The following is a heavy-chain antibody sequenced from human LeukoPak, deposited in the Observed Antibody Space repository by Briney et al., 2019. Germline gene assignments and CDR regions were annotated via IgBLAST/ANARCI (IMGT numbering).Heavy chain of an antibody. CDR3: ARDVPYYYESSGYYSLGFDI. Sequence: GGSLRLSCAASGFTFNNYIMNWVRQAPGKGLEWVSSISSSSSYIYYADSVKGRFTISRDNAKNSLYLQMNSLRAEDTAVYYCARDVPYYYESSGYYSLGFDIWGQGTMVTVSS. CDR1: GFTFNNYI. CDR2: ISSSSSYI. D-gene: IGHD3-22*01. J-gene: IGHJ3*02. V-gene: IGHV3-21*01.